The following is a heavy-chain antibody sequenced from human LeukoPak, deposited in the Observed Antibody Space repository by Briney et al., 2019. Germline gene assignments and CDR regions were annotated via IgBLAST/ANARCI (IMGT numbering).Heavy chain of an antibody. CDR1: GFTFSSYA. CDR3: ARDRDDYGDY. CDR2: ISYDGSNK. Sequence: GGSLRLSCAASGFTFSSYAMHWVRQAPGKELEWVAVISYDGSNKYYADSVKGRFTISRDNSKNTLYLQMNSLRAEDTAVYYCARDRDDYGDYWGQGTLVTVSS. V-gene: IGHV3-30-3*01. J-gene: IGHJ4*02. D-gene: IGHD5-24*01.